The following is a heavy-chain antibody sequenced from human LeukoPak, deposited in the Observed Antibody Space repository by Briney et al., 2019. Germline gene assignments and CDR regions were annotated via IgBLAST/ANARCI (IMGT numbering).Heavy chain of an antibody. CDR1: GFTFSGSA. Sequence: GGSLRLSCAASGFTFSGSALHWVRQASGKGLEWIGRIRSKTNNYATTYAASVTGRFTISRDDAENTAYLQMNSLKTEDTAVYYCARSLVVGATYPYHWGQGTLVTASS. V-gene: IGHV3-73*01. CDR3: ARSLVVGATYPYH. D-gene: IGHD1-26*01. J-gene: IGHJ5*02. CDR2: IRSKTNNYAT.